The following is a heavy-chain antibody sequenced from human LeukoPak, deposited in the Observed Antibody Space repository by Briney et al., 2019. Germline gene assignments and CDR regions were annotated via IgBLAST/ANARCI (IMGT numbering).Heavy chain of an antibody. J-gene: IGHJ4*02. CDR3: ASQAVSRWNYFDY. CDR2: IYYNGST. CDR1: GGSISSYY. D-gene: IGHD4-17*01. Sequence: SETLSLTCTVSGGSISSYYWSWIRQPPGKGLEWIGYIYYNGSTNYNPSLKSRVTISVDTSKNQFSLKLSSVTAADTAVYYCASQAVSRWNYFDYWGQGTLVTVSS. V-gene: IGHV4-59*01.